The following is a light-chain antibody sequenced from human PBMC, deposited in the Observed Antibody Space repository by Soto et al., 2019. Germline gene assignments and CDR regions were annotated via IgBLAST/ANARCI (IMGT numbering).Light chain of an antibody. V-gene: IGKV3-11*01. CDR1: QSVSDY. CDR2: YAS. CDR3: QQRSNWPRT. J-gene: IGKJ2*02. Sequence: EIVLTQSPATLSLSPGQRATLSCRASQSVSDYLAWLQQKPGQAPRLLIYYASNRATGIPARFSGSGSGTDFTPTNSSREPENFAVYYCQQRSNWPRTFGQGTKLEIK.